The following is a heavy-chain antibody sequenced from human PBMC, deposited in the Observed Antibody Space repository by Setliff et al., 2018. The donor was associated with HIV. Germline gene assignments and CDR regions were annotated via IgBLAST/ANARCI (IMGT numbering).Heavy chain of an antibody. J-gene: IGHJ5*02. Sequence: GGSLRLSCAASGFTFSGYSMNWVRQAPGKGLEWVSRISSDGSSTSYADSVKGRFSISRDNAKNTLYLQMNSLRAEDTAVYYCARGSRYNFWSGYGVNWFDPWGQGTLVTVSS. CDR2: ISSDGSST. CDR1: GFTFSGYS. D-gene: IGHD3-3*01. CDR3: ARGSRYNFWSGYGVNWFDP. V-gene: IGHV3-74*01.